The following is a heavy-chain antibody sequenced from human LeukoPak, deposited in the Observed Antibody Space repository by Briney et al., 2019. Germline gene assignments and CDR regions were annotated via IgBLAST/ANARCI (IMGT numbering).Heavy chain of an antibody. CDR1: GFTFSSYW. J-gene: IGHJ4*02. V-gene: IGHV3-7*01. CDR3: ARVYCSGGSCHAFLDY. CDR2: INQDGSEK. D-gene: IGHD2-15*01. Sequence: QSGVSLRLSSAASGFTFSSYWMSWVRQAPGKGLEWVANINQDGSEKYYVGSVRGRFTISRDNAKNSLFLQMNSLRAEDTAVYYCARVYCSGGSCHAFLDYWGQGTLVTVSS.